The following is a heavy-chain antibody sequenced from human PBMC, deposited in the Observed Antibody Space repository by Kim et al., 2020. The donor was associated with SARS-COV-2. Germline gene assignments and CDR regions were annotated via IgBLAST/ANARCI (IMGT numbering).Heavy chain of an antibody. V-gene: IGHV3-7*03. J-gene: IGHJ4*02. CDR1: GFKFSIYW. Sequence: GGSLRLSCAASGFKFSIYWMNWVRQAPGKGLEWVASIKEDGSEKFYVGSVKGRFTISRDNAKNSLHLQMNSLRAEDTAVYYCVRDVGGMHIPDYWGQGTLVTVSS. D-gene: IGHD3-3*01. CDR2: IKEDGSEK. CDR3: VRDVGGMHIPDY.